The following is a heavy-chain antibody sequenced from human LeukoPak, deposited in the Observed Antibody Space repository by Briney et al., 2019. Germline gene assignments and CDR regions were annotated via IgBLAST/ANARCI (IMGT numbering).Heavy chain of an antibody. V-gene: IGHV4-59*01. D-gene: IGHD2-2*01. CDR3: ARDPLYCSSTSCYGH. J-gene: IGHJ4*02. CDR1: GGSISSYY. Sequence: SETLSLTCTVSGGSISSYYWSWIRQPPGKGLEWIGYIYYSGSTNYNPSLKSRVTISVDTSKNQFSLKLSSVTAADTAVYYCARDPLYCSSTSCYGHWGQGTLVTVSS. CDR2: IYYSGST.